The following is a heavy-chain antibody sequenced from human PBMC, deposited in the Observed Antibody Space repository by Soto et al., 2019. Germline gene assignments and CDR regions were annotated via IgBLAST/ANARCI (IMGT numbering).Heavy chain of an antibody. D-gene: IGHD3-3*02. Sequence: WSLRLSCSASGFTFSSYAMHWVRQAPGKGLEYVSAISSNGGSTYYADSVKGRFTISRDNSKNTLYLQMSSLRAEDTAVYYCVKDPSLFGVVIIGGWFDPWGQGNLVTVSS. J-gene: IGHJ5*02. CDR3: VKDPSLFGVVIIGGWFDP. V-gene: IGHV3-64D*06. CDR1: GFTFSSYA. CDR2: ISSNGGST.